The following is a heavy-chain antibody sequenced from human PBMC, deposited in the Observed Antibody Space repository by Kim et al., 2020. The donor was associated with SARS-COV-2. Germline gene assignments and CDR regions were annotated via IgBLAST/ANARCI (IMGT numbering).Heavy chain of an antibody. V-gene: IGHV3-30*01. D-gene: IGHD3-10*01. CDR3: AREDNYRGALDY. Sequence: ADSMKGRFNIYRNKSKNTIYLKVNSLRAEDTAVYYCAREDNYRGALDYWGQGTLVTVSS. J-gene: IGHJ4*02.